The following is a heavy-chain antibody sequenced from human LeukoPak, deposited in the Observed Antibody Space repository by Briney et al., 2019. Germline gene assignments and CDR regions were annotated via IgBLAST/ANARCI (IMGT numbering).Heavy chain of an antibody. CDR3: ARDLYDILTGYYLLRGAFDI. CDR2: IYHSGST. CDR1: GGSISSSNW. J-gene: IGHJ3*02. D-gene: IGHD3-9*01. Sequence: SETLSLTCAVSGGSISSSNWWSWVRQPPGKGLEWIGKIYHSGSTNYNPSLKSRVTISVDKSKNQFSLKLSSVTAADTAVYYCARDLYDILTGYYLLRGAFDIWGQGTMVTVSS. V-gene: IGHV4-4*02.